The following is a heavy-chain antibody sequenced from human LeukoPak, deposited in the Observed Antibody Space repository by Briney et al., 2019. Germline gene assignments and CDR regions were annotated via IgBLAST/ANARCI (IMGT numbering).Heavy chain of an antibody. V-gene: IGHV1-3*01. J-gene: IGHJ5*02. CDR3: ARGLDILTGRDWFDP. CDR2: INAGNGNT. Sequence: ASVKVSCKASGYTFTSYAMHWVRQAPGQRLEWMGWINAGNGNTKYSQKFQGRVTITRDTSASTAYMELSSLRSEDTAVYYSARGLDILTGRDWFDPWGQGTLVTVSS. CDR1: GYTFTSYA. D-gene: IGHD3-9*01.